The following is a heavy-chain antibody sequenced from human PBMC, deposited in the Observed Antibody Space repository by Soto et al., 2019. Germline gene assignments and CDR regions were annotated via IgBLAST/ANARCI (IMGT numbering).Heavy chain of an antibody. CDR2: ISSSGSTI. CDR3: ARVRLGGMDV. CDR1: GFTFSSYE. V-gene: IGHV3-48*03. Sequence: GGSLRLSCAASGFTFSSYEMNWVRQAPGKGLEWVSYISSSGSTIYYADSVKGRSTISRDNAKNSLYLQMNSLRAEDTAVYYCARVRLGGMDVWRQGTTVTVSS. J-gene: IGHJ6*02. D-gene: IGHD2-21*01.